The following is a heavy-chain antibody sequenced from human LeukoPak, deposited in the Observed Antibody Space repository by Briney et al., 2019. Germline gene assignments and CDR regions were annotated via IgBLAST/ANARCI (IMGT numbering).Heavy chain of an antibody. CDR1: GFTVNSND. CDR3: AQLSPSY. V-gene: IGHV3-66*01. Sequence: PGGSLTLSCTVSGFTVNSNDMNWVRQAPGKGLEWVSLIYISGVTKYADSVHGRFTISRDNSKNTLYLQMNSLRDEDTAVYYCAQLSPSYWGQGTLVTVSS. J-gene: IGHJ4*02. CDR2: IYISGVT. D-gene: IGHD1-1*01.